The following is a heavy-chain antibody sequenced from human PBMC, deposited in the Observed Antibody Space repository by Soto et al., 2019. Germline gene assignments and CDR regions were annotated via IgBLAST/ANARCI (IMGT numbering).Heavy chain of an antibody. V-gene: IGHV1-18*01. CDR2: ISAYNGNT. CDR3: ARAYSSSGDDYYYYYMDV. J-gene: IGHJ6*03. CDR1: GYTFTSYG. Sequence: ASVKVSCKASGYTFTSYGISWVRQAPGQGLEWMGWISAYNGNTNYAQKLQGRVTMTTDTSTSTAYMEPRSLRSDDTAVYYCARAYSSSGDDYYYYYMDVWGKGTTVTVSS. D-gene: IGHD6-6*01.